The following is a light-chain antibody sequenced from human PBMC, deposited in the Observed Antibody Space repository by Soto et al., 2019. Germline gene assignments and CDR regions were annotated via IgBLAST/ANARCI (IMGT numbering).Light chain of an antibody. CDR3: QQYDTSQYT. CDR2: GAS. Sequence: EIVLTQSPGTLSLSPGERATLSCRASQSVSSSYLAWYQQKPGQAPRLLIYGASSRATDIPDRFSGSGSGTDFTLTISRLEPEDFAVYYCQQYDTSQYTFGQGTKLEIK. V-gene: IGKV3-20*01. CDR1: QSVSSSY. J-gene: IGKJ2*01.